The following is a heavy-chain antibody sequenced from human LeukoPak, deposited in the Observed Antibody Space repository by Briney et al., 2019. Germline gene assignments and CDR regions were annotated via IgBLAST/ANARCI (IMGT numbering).Heavy chain of an antibody. V-gene: IGHV1-69*04. CDR1: GGTFSSYA. Sequence: SVKVSCKASGGTFSSYAISWVRQAPGQGPEWMGRIIPILGIANYAQKFQGRVTITADKSTSTAYMELSSLRSEDTAVYYCARGGSGYYDYWGQGTLVTVSS. D-gene: IGHD3-22*01. CDR2: IIPILGIA. CDR3: ARGGSGYYDY. J-gene: IGHJ4*02.